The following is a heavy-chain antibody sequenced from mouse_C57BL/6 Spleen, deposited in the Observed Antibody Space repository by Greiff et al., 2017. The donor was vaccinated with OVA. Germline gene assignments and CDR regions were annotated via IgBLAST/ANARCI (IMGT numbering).Heavy chain of an antibody. CDR3: VSHDDGYSHWYFDV. Sequence: EVQVVESGGGLVQPKGSLKLSCAASGFSFNTYAMNWVRQAPGKGLEWVARIRSKSNNYATYYADSVKDRFTISRDDSESMLYLQMNNLKTEDTAMYYCVSHDDGYSHWYFDVWGTGTTVTVSS. V-gene: IGHV10-1*01. J-gene: IGHJ1*03. CDR1: GFSFNTYA. CDR2: IRSKSNNYAT. D-gene: IGHD2-3*01.